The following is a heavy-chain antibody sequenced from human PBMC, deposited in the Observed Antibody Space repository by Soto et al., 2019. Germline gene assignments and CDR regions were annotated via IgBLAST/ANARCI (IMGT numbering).Heavy chain of an antibody. CDR1: GGSVISDHYY. Sequence: QLQLQESGPGLVKPSETLSLTCAVSGGSVISDHYYWAWIRQAPGKGLEWIGNIYYLGNNYYNPSLMSRATVSLDTSQNQVSLRLTSVTAADTAVYYRARHGGNKFDYWGQGTLVSVSS. V-gene: IGHV4-39*01. J-gene: IGHJ4*02. CDR2: IYYLGNN. D-gene: IGHD3-16*01. CDR3: ARHGGNKFDY.